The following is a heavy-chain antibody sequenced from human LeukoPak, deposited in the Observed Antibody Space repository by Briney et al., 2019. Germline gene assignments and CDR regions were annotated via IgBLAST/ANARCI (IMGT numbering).Heavy chain of an antibody. V-gene: IGHV4-38-2*02. Sequence: SETLSLTCAVSGYSISSGYYWGWIRQPPGKGLEWIGSIYHSGSTYYNPSLKKRRTISVDTHKNQFSLQPSSVTAADTAVYYCAREVGPITMVRGVIVSLTCIDPWGQGTLVTVSS. D-gene: IGHD3-10*01. CDR3: AREVGPITMVRGVIVSLTCIDP. CDR2: IYHSGST. CDR1: GYSISSGYY. J-gene: IGHJ5*02.